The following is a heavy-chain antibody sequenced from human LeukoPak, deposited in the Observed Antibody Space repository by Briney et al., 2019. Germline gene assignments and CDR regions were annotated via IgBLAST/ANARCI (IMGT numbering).Heavy chain of an antibody. V-gene: IGHV5-10-1*01. J-gene: IGHJ3*01. CDR1: GYSFTSYW. CDR2: IDPSDSYT. D-gene: IGHD3-22*01. Sequence: GESLKISCKGSGYSFTSYWISWVXQMPGXGLEWMGRIDPSDSYTNYSPSFQGHVTISADKSISTAYLQWSSLKASDTAMYYCARPPYDSSGYQSWGQGTMVTVSS. CDR3: ARPPYDSSGYQS.